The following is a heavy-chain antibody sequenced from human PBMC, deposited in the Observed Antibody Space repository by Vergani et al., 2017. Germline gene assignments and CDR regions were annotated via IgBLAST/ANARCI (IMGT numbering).Heavy chain of an antibody. J-gene: IGHJ3*02. Sequence: QVQLQKSGPGLVTPSQTLSLTCTVSGGSISSGHYYWSWIRRPSGKGLEWIGHIYYSGSTYYKSSLKSRVTISVDTSNNQFSLKLSSVTAADTAVYYCARESCSSTSSLSRVGSCDIWGQGTRVTVAS. CDR2: IYYSGST. D-gene: IGHD2-2*01. CDR3: ARESCSSTSSLSRVGSCDI. CDR1: GGSISSGHYY. V-gene: IGHV4-30-4*01.